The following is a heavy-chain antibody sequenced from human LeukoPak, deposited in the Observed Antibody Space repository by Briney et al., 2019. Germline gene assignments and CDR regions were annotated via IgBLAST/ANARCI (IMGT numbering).Heavy chain of an antibody. V-gene: IGHV3-30*02. CDR3: AKGDKYSNTWESSRVGRAIDY. CDR2: IRYDGSYR. J-gene: IGHJ4*02. Sequence: GGTLRLSCAASGFTFSSYGMHWVRQAPAKGLEWVGFIRYDGSYRYYADPVKRRFTISRDTSKSTLYLQMNSARAEDTAVYYCAKGDKYSNTWESSRVGRAIDYWGQGTLVTVSS. D-gene: IGHD6-13*01. CDR1: GFTFSSYG.